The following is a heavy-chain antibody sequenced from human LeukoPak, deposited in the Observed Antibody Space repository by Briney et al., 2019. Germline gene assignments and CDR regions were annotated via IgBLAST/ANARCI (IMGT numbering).Heavy chain of an antibody. Sequence: GGSLRLSCAASGFTFRNYAMSWVRQAPGKGLEWVSAISGSGDSTYYADSVKGRFTISRDNSKNTLYLQMNSLRAEDTAIYYCAKREAPVDYWGQGTLATVSS. CDR2: ISGSGDST. J-gene: IGHJ4*02. CDR1: GFTFRNYA. CDR3: AKREAPVDY. V-gene: IGHV3-23*01.